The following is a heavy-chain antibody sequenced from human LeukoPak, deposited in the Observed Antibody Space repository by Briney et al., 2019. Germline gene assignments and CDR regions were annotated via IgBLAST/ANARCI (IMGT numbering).Heavy chain of an antibody. CDR2: IIPIFGTA. CDR3: ARDYYDSSASINWFDL. Sequence: ASVKVSCKASGGTFSSYAISWVRQAPGQGLGWMGGIIPIFGTASYAQKFQGRVTITTDESTSTAYMELSSLRSEDTAVYYCARDYYDSSASINWFDLWGQGTLVTVSS. CDR1: GGTFSSYA. V-gene: IGHV1-69*05. J-gene: IGHJ5*02. D-gene: IGHD3-22*01.